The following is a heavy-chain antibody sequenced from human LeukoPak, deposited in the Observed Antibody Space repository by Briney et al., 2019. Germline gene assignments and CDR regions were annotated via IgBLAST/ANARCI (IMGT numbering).Heavy chain of an antibody. CDR1: GYTFTSYG. Sequence: VASVKVSCKASGYTFTSYGXXXXXXXXXXXXXXXGWISAYNGNTNXXQXLXGXVTMTTDTSTSTAYMELRSLRSDDTAVYYCARGGHSSGWYFDYWGQGTLVTVSS. J-gene: IGHJ4*02. D-gene: IGHD6-19*01. CDR2: ISAYNGNT. CDR3: ARGGHSSGWYFDY. V-gene: IGHV1-18*01.